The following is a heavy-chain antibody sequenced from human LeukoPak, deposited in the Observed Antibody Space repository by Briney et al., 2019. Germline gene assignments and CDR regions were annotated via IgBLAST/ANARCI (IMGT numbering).Heavy chain of an antibody. D-gene: IGHD3-10*01. CDR2: ISGSGGST. CDR3: RVVRGVA. J-gene: IGHJ4*02. Sequence: GGSLRLSCAASGFTFSTYAMSWVRQAPGKGLEWVSGISGSGGSTYYTDSVKGRFTISRDNSKNTLYLQMNSLSAEDTAVYYCRVVRGVAWGQGTLVTVSS. CDR1: GFTFSTYA. V-gene: IGHV3-23*01.